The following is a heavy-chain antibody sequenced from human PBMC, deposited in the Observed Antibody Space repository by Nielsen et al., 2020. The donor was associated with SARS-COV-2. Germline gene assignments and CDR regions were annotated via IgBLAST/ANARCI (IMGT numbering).Heavy chain of an antibody. J-gene: IGHJ4*02. Sequence: GESLKISCVASGFTFDIYAMTWIRQAPGKGLEWVSYISSNSGSNIYYTESVKGRFTISRDNAKKSLYLQMDCLRADDTAVYYCARVYSTSWFPAYFDFWGQGTLVTVSS. D-gene: IGHD2-2*01. CDR1: GFTFDIYA. CDR2: ISSNSGSNI. V-gene: IGHV3-48*04. CDR3: ARVYSTSWFPAYFDF.